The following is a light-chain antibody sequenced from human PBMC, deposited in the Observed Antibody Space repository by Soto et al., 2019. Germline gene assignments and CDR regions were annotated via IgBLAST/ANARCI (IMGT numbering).Light chain of an antibody. CDR2: DVS. CDR1: SSDVGGYNY. Sequence: QSALTQPASVSGSPGQSITISCTGTSSDVGGYNYVSWYQQHPGKAPKLMIYDVSNRPSGVSNRFSGSKSGNTASLTISGLQAEDEADYYCSSYTSSSTXVXXGXTKLXVL. J-gene: IGLJ2*01. CDR3: SSYTSSSTXV. V-gene: IGLV2-14*01.